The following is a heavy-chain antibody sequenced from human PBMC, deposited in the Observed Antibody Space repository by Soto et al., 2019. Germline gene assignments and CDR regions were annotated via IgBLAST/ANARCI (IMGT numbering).Heavy chain of an antibody. CDR2: ISSSSSYI. J-gene: IGHJ4*02. D-gene: IGHD3-10*01. CDR3: ANDLVRGVPF. V-gene: IGHV3-21*01. CDR1: GFTFSKYS. Sequence: GGSLRLSCAASGFTFSKYSMSWVRQAPGKGLEWVSSISSSSSYIYYVDSVKGRFTISRDNAKNSLYLQMNSLRAEDTAVYYCANDLVRGVPFWGQGNPVTVS.